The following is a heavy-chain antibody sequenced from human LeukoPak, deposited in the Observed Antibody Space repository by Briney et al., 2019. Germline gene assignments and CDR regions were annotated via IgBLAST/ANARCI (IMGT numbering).Heavy chain of an antibody. J-gene: IGHJ4*02. Sequence: GRSLRLSCAASGFTFSSYAMHWVRQAPGKGLEWVAVISYDGSNKYYADSVKGRFTISRDNSKNTLYLQMNSLRAEDTAVYYCAREGVTGSSSTAVGYWGQGTLVTVSS. D-gene: IGHD6-6*01. CDR3: AREGVTGSSSTAVGY. V-gene: IGHV3-30-3*01. CDR1: GFTFSSYA. CDR2: ISYDGSNK.